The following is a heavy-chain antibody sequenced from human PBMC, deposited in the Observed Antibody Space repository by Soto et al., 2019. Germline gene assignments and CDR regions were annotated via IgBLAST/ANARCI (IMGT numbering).Heavy chain of an antibody. CDR1: GGSISSGSFY. Sequence: QVQLQESGPGLVKPSQTLTLTCTVSGGSISSGSFYWSWIRQHPGKGREGIGHISDSGSSYYNPSLESRVTISVDTSKNQFSLKLSAVTAADTAVYFCARTTFYDIFTAYYSLFDYWGQGTLVTVSS. CDR3: ARTTFYDIFTAYYSLFDY. J-gene: IGHJ4*02. CDR2: ISDSGSS. V-gene: IGHV4-31*03. D-gene: IGHD3-9*01.